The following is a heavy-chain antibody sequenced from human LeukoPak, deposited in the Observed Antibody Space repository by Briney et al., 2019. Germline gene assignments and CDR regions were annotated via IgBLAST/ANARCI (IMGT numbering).Heavy chain of an antibody. V-gene: IGHV4-4*07. Sequence: SETLSLTCTVSGGSIITNYWTWIRQPAGKGLEWIGRIYTSGSTAYNPSLRNRVTMSVDTSMNQFSLNLSSVTAADTAVYYCARGGGAAAGVFDNWGQGTLVTVSS. J-gene: IGHJ4*02. D-gene: IGHD6-13*01. CDR2: IYTSGST. CDR1: GGSIITNY. CDR3: ARGGGAAAGVFDN.